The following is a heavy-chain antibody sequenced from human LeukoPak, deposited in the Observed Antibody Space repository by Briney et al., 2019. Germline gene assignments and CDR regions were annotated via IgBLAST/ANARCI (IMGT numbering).Heavy chain of an antibody. Sequence: GGSLRLSCAASGFTFSTYSMSWVRQAPGKGLEWVSSISSSSTYIYYVDSVKGRFTISRDDAKNSLYLQMNSLRADDTAVYYCARDWSGDDYWGQGTLVTVAP. D-gene: IGHD3-3*01. CDR3: ARDWSGDDY. CDR2: ISSSSTYI. V-gene: IGHV3-21*01. CDR1: GFTFSTYS. J-gene: IGHJ4*02.